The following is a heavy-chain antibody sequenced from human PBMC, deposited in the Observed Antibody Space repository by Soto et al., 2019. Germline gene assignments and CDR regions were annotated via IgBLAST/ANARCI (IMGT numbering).Heavy chain of an antibody. CDR1: GYTFTSYG. CDR2: ISAYNGNT. V-gene: IGHV1-18*01. CDR3: ARGGSYYDSSGYYSRYDYYYYYGMDV. J-gene: IGHJ6*02. Sequence: ASVKVSCKASGYTFTSYGISWVRQAPGQGLEWMGWISAYNGNTNYAQKFQGRVTMTRDTSTSTVYMELSSLRSEDTAVYYCARGGSYYDSSGYYSRYDYYYYYGMDVWG. D-gene: IGHD3-22*01.